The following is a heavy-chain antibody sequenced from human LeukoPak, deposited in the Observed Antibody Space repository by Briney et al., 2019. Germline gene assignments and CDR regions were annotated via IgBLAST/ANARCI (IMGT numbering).Heavy chain of an antibody. V-gene: IGHV3-33*01. D-gene: IGHD6-19*01. CDR1: GFTFSSYG. CDR3: ARDQEQWLVQGYYYGMDV. J-gene: IGHJ6*02. CDR2: IWYDGSNK. Sequence: GGFLRLSCAASGFTFSSYGMHWVRQAPGKGLEWVAVIWYDGSNKYYADSVKGRFTISRDNSKNTLYLQMNSLRAEDTAVYYCARDQEQWLVQGYYYGMDVWGQGTTVTVSS.